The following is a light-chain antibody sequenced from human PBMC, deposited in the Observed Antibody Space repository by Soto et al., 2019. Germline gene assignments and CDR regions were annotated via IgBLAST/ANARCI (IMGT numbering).Light chain of an antibody. CDR3: QQLNTYPVT. CDR2: AAS. Sequence: PLTQSPSSLSASVGDSVTITCRASQGVSRYLSWYQQKPGRAPILLISAASTLQSGVPARFSGCGSGTDFTLSITSLQPEDFATYYCQQLNTYPVTFGGGTKVEIK. CDR1: QGVSRY. J-gene: IGKJ4*01. V-gene: IGKV1-9*01.